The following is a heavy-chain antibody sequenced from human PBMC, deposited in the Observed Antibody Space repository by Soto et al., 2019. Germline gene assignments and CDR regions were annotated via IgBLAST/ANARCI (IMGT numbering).Heavy chain of an antibody. D-gene: IGHD3-22*01. CDR3: ARGWDHYDSSGLRTWFDP. CDR1: GGTFSDYS. J-gene: IGHJ5*02. Sequence: GASVKVSCKASGGTFSDYSIDWVRQAPGQGLEWMGGFLPIFGTANYAQKFQGRVTITADESTSTAYMELSSLRSEDTAIYYCARGWDHYDSSGLRTWFDPWGQGTLV. CDR2: FLPIFGTA. V-gene: IGHV1-69*13.